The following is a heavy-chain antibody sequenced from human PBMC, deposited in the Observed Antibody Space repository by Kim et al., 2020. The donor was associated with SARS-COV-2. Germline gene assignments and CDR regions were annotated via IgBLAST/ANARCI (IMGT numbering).Heavy chain of an antibody. CDR2: ISYDGSNK. CDR1: GFTFSSYA. D-gene: IGHD2-15*01. V-gene: IGHV3-30*04. J-gene: IGHJ6*02. Sequence: GGSLRLSCAASGFTFSSYAMHWVRQAPGKGLEWVAVISYDGSNKYYADSVKGRFTISRDNSKNTLYLQMNSLRAEDTAVYYCARDRRGQGGFGVLVSFDYYYYGMDVWGQGTTVTVSS. CDR3: ARDRRGQGGFGVLVSFDYYYYGMDV.